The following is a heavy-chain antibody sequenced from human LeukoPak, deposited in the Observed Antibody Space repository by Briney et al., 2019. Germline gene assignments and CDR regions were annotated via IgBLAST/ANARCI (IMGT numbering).Heavy chain of an antibody. J-gene: IGHJ4*02. D-gene: IGHD6-13*01. CDR2: IYYSGST. CDR3: ARGKAVAPLGY. V-gene: IGHV4-39*07. CDR1: GGSISSSSYY. Sequence: PSETLSLTCTVAGGSISSSSYYWGWIRQPPGRGLEWIGSIYYSGSTYYNPSLKSRVTISVDTSKNQFSLKLSSVTAADTAVYYCARGKAVAPLGYWGQGTLVTVSS.